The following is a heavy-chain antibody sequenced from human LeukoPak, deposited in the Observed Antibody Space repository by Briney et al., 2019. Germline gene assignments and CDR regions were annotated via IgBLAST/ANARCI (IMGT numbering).Heavy chain of an antibody. CDR2: MYISGIR. Sequence: PSETLSLTCTVSGGSIGPYQWNWIRQPAGKGLEWIGRMYISGIRDYNPSLKSRVTMSLDTSKNQFSLNLRSVTAADTAVYYCARDRAPQFDSYMDVWGKGTTVTVSS. V-gene: IGHV4-4*07. CDR3: ARDRAPQFDSYMDV. D-gene: IGHD1-14*01. CDR1: GGSIGPYQ. J-gene: IGHJ6*03.